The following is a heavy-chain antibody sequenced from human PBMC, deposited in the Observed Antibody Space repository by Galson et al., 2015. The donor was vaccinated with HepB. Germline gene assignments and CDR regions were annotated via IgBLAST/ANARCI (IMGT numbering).Heavy chain of an antibody. Sequence: SLRLSCAASGFTFSSYSMNWVRQAPGKGLEWVSSISSSSSYIYYADSVKGRFTISRDNAKNSLYLQMNSLRAEDTAVYYCARVTGESSSWYVPYYYYGMDVWGQGTTVTVSS. J-gene: IGHJ6*02. V-gene: IGHV3-21*01. CDR3: ARVTGESSSWYVPYYYYGMDV. CDR1: GFTFSSYS. D-gene: IGHD6-13*01. CDR2: ISSSSSYI.